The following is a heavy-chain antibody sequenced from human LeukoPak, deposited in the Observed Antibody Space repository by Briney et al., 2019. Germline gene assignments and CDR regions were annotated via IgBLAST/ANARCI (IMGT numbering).Heavy chain of an antibody. V-gene: IGHV3-21*01. D-gene: IGHD6-13*01. J-gene: IGHJ3*01. CDR1: GFTFNTYT. CDR3: ARVPGYSSSWSGFDL. CDR2: ISSSSSYI. Sequence: GGSLRLSCAASGFTFNTYTMNWVRQAPGKGLEWVSSISSSSSYIYYADSVKGRFTISRDNAKNSLYLQMNSLRAEDTGVYYCARVPGYSSSWSGFDLWGQGTMVTVSS.